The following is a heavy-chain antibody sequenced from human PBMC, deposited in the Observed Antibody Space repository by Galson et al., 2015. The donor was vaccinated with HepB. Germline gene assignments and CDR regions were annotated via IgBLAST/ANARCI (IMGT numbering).Heavy chain of an antibody. V-gene: IGHV3-9*01. CDR1: GFTFDDYA. CDR2: ISWNSGSI. Sequence: SLRLSCAASGFTFDDYAMHWVRQAPGKGLEWVSSISWNSGSIGYADSVKGRFTISRDNSKNMLYLQMNNLRAEDTAVYYCAKGTTNIDYWGQGTLVTVSS. J-gene: IGHJ4*02. D-gene: IGHD1-1*01. CDR3: AKGTTNIDY.